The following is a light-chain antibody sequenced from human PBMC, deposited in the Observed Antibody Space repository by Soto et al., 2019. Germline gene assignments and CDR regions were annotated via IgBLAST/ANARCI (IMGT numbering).Light chain of an antibody. CDR1: QSIGNH. J-gene: IGKJ5*01. CDR2: ATS. CDR3: QPCHRTVS. V-gene: IGKV1-39*01. Sequence: DIQMTQSPASLSASVGDRVTITCRASQSIGNHLNLYQQKPGKAPKLLIYATSTLQSWAPSRFSGSGSGPSFTLSIGSIQTEEFATYTCQPCHRTVSFG.